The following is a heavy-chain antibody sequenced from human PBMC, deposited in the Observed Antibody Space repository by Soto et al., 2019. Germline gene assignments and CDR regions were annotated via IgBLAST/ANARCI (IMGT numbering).Heavy chain of an antibody. Sequence: AGGSLRLSCAASGFTFSYYGMHWVRQAPGKGLEWVAVISFDGGNKYYADSVKGRFTISRDNSKNTLYLQMNSLRAEDTAVYYCAKDSLPRTAMVPDLDYWGQGTLVTVSS. CDR1: GFTFSYYG. J-gene: IGHJ4*02. D-gene: IGHD5-18*01. CDR3: AKDSLPRTAMVPDLDY. CDR2: ISFDGGNK. V-gene: IGHV3-30*18.